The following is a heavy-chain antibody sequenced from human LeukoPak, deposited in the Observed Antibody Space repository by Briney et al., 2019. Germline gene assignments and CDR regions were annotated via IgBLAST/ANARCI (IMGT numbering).Heavy chain of an antibody. CDR3: ARVQSGGLFDY. CDR1: GGTFSSYA. D-gene: IGHD4-11*01. V-gene: IGHV1-69*04. Sequence: SVKVSCKASGGTFSSYAISWVRQAPGQGLEWMGRIIPILGIANYAQKFQGRVTITADKSTSTAYMELSSLRSEDTAVYYCARVQSGGLFDYWGQGTLVTVSS. CDR2: IIPILGIA. J-gene: IGHJ4*02.